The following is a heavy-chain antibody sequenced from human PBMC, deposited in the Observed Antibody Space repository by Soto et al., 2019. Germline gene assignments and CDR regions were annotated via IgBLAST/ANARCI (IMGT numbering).Heavy chain of an antibody. CDR1: GYTFTSYY. V-gene: IGHV1-46*01. D-gene: IGHD1-26*01. CDR2: INPSGGST. CDR3: ARGSPGVGATYAVGDY. J-gene: IGHJ4*02. Sequence: QVQLVQSGAEVKKPGASVKVSCKASGYTFTSYYMHWVRQDPGQGLEWMGIINPSGGSTSYAQKFQGRVTMTRDTSTSTVYMELSSLRSEDTAVYYCARGSPGVGATYAVGDYWGQGTLVTVSS.